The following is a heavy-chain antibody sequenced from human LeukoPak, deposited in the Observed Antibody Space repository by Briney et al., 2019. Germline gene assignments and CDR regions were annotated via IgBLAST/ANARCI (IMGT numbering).Heavy chain of an antibody. CDR1: GDSVSSNRAT. CDR3: ARDQSWTTGFDI. CDR2: TYYMSKWYN. J-gene: IGHJ3*02. Sequence: SQTLSLTCAISGDSVSSNRATWNWIRQSPSRGLEWLGRTYYMSKWYNDYAVSVKSRMTINPDTSKNQFSLQLSSVTPEDTAVYFCARDQSWTTGFDIWGQGTMVTVSS. D-gene: IGHD2-8*02. V-gene: IGHV6-1*01.